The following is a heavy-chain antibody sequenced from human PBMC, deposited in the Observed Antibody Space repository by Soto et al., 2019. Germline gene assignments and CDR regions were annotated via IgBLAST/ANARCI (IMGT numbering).Heavy chain of an antibody. CDR2: ISAYNGNT. J-gene: IGHJ4*02. Sequence: ASVKVSCKASGYTFTSYGISWVRQAPGQGLEWMGWISAYNGNTNYAQKLQGRVTMTTDTSTSTAYMELRSLRSDDTAVYYCAREKEYSGGSCYFPDYWGQGTLVTVSS. V-gene: IGHV1-18*01. CDR3: AREKEYSGGSCYFPDY. D-gene: IGHD2-15*01. CDR1: GYTFTSYG.